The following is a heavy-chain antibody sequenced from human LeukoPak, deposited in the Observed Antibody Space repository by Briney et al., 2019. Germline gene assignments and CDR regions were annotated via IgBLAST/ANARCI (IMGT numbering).Heavy chain of an antibody. Sequence: GRSLRLSCAASGFTFSSYGMHWVRQAPGKGLEWVGRIKSKTDGGTTDYAAPVKGRFTISRDDSKNTLYLQMNSLKTEDTAVYYCTTVLGEQWLAEFDYWGQGTLVTVSS. CDR3: TTVLGEQWLAEFDY. D-gene: IGHD6-19*01. J-gene: IGHJ4*02. V-gene: IGHV3-15*01. CDR2: IKSKTDGGTT. CDR1: GFTFSSYG.